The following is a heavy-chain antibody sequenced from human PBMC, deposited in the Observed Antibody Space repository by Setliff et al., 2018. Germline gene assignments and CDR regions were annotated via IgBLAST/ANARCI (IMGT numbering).Heavy chain of an antibody. D-gene: IGHD2-2*01. Sequence: ASVKVSCKASGYTFTSYAMHWVRQAPGQRLEWMGWINAGNGNTKYSQKFQGRVTITRDTSASTAYMELSSLRSEDTAVYYCARDISAAVPAAILYYWGQGTLVTVSS. J-gene: IGHJ4*02. CDR3: ARDISAAVPAAILYY. CDR2: INAGNGNT. V-gene: IGHV1-3*01. CDR1: GYTFTSYA.